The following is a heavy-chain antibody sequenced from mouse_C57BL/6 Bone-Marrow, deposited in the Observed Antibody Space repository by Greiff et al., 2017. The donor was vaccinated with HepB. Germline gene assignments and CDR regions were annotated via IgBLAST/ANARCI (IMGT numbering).Heavy chain of an antibody. CDR1: GYTFTSYG. CDR2: IYPRSGNT. D-gene: IGHD2-5*01. Sequence: QVHVKQSGAELARPGASVKLSCKASGYTFTSYGISWVKQRTGQGLEWIGEIYPRSGNTYYNEKFKGKATLTADKSSSTAYMELRSLTSEDSAVYFCARIYYSNYAWGQGTTLTVSS. CDR3: ARIYYSNYA. J-gene: IGHJ2*01. V-gene: IGHV1-81*01.